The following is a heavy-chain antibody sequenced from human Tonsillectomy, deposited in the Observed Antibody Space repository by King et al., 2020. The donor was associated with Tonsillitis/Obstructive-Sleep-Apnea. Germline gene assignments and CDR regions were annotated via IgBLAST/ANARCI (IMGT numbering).Heavy chain of an antibody. D-gene: IGHD2-15*01. J-gene: IGHJ6*03. CDR2: IAYDGSNK. V-gene: IGHV3-30*01. CDR3: ARDACSGGGCYSNNYYYYMDV. Sequence: VQLVESGGDVVQPGRSLRLSCAASGFTFSSHAMHWGRQAPGKGLDWVAVIAYDGSNKYYADSVKGRFTVSRDNSKNTFYVQLNSLRAEETAVYYCARDACSGGGCYSNNYYYYMDVWGKGTTVTVSS. CDR1: GFTFSSHA.